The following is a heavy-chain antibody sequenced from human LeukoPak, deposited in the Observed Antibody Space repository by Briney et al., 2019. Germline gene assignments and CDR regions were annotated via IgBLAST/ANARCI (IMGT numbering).Heavy chain of an antibody. D-gene: IGHD6-19*01. Sequence: GGSLRLSCAASGFTFSSYAMSWVRQAPGKGLEWVSGISGGRGTTYYADSVKGRLTISRDNSQNTLYLQMNSLRADDTAVYYCAKERTGGWPFDYWGQGTLVTVSS. V-gene: IGHV3-23*01. J-gene: IGHJ4*02. CDR1: GFTFSSYA. CDR2: ISGGRGTT. CDR3: AKERTGGWPFDY.